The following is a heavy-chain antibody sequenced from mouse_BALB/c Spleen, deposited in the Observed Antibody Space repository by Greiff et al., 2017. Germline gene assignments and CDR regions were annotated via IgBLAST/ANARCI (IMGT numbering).Heavy chain of an antibody. CDR1: GFTFSSFG. Sequence: EVKLVESGGGLVQPGGSRKLSCAASGFTFSSFGMHWVRQAPEKGLEWVAYISSGSSTIYYADTVKGRFTISRDNPKNTLFLQMTSLRSEDTAMYYCARSDYVAWFAYWGQGTLVTVSA. J-gene: IGHJ3*01. CDR3: ARSDYVAWFAY. CDR2: ISSGSSTI. D-gene: IGHD1-1*01. V-gene: IGHV5-17*02.